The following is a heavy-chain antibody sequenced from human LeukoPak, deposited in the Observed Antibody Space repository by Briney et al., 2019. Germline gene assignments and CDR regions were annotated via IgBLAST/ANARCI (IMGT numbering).Heavy chain of an antibody. J-gene: IGHJ5*02. CDR3: ARDDYVWGSYRRSNWFDP. CDR2: MNPNSGNT. Sequence: GASVKVSCKASGYTFTGYYMHWVRQATGQGLEWMGWMNPNSGNTGYAQKFQGRVTMTRNTSISTAYMELSSLRSEDTAVYYCARDDYVWGSYRRSNWFDPWGQGTLVTVSS. V-gene: IGHV1-8*02. CDR1: GYTFTGYY. D-gene: IGHD3-16*02.